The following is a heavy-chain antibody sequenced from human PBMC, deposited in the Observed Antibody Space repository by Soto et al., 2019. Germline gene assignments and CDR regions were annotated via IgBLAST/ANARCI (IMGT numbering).Heavy chain of an antibody. D-gene: IGHD6-19*01. CDR3: ARTHWVSGTEY. CDR1: GGSMTGYF. J-gene: IGHJ4*02. CDR2: VYNSGNT. Sequence: QVQLQESGPGLVKPSETLSLTCTVSGGSMTGYFWTWIRQSAGKGLEWIGHVYNSGNTDYNPSLASRITMAVDTSKRECSLKVKSVTAADTAVYYCARTHWVSGTEYWGKGTLVTVSS. V-gene: IGHV4-4*07.